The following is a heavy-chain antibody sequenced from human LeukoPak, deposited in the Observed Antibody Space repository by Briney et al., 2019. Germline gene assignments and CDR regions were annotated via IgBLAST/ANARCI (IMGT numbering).Heavy chain of an antibody. CDR1: GGSISSYY. Sequence: PSETLSLTCTVSGGSISSYYWSWIRQPPGKGLEWIGYIYYSGSTYYNPSLKSRVTISVDTSKNQFSLKLSSVTAADTAMYFCARGRTGYQLLPTKKNYSYYYVDVWGKGTSVTVSS. V-gene: IGHV4-59*12. CDR3: ARGRTGYQLLPTKKNYSYYYVDV. D-gene: IGHD2-2*01. J-gene: IGHJ6*03. CDR2: IYYSGST.